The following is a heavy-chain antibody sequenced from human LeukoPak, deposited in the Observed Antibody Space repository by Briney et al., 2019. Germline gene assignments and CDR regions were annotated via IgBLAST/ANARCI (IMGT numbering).Heavy chain of an antibody. Sequence: PSETLSLICAVSGVLFSNYYWSWVRQSPRQGLEWIGEINHSGYTNYNPSLKSRVTMSIDTSKNQFSLILTSVTAADAGVYYCTRAVAGHPDWGQGALVTVSS. V-gene: IGHV4-34*01. CDR3: TRAVAGHPD. CDR1: GVLFSNYY. CDR2: INHSGYT. D-gene: IGHD6-19*01. J-gene: IGHJ4*02.